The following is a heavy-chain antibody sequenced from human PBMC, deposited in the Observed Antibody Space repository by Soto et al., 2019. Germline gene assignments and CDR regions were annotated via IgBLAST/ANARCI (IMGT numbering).Heavy chain of an antibody. J-gene: IGHJ4*02. D-gene: IGHD6-19*01. CDR1: GGSISSYY. CDR3: ARHLSGWYWLDY. V-gene: IGHV4-59*08. Sequence: SETLSLTCTVSGGSISSYYWSWIRQPPGKGLEWIGYIYYSGSTNYNPSLKSRVTISVDTSKNQFSLKLSSVTAADTAVYYCARHLSGWYWLDYWGQGTLVTVSS. CDR2: IYYSGST.